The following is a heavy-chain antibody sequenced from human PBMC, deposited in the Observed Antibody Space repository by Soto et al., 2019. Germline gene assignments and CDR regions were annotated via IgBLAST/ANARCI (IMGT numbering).Heavy chain of an antibody. V-gene: IGHV1-18*01. CDR1: GYTFTTYG. CDR3: ARDSLAARPGWFDP. Sequence: ASVKVSCKASGYTFTTYGINWVRQAPGQGLEWMGWISVYNGDTRYAQKLQGRVTMTTDTSTSTAYMELWSLRSDDTAVYYCARDSLAARPGWFDPCGQGTLVTVSS. D-gene: IGHD6-6*01. J-gene: IGHJ5*02. CDR2: ISVYNGDT.